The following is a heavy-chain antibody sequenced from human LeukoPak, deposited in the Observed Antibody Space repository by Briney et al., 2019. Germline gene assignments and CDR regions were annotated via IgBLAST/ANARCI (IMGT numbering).Heavy chain of an antibody. Sequence: PGGSLRLSCAASGFTFSDYYMSWIRQAPGKGLEWVSYISSSGSNIYYADSVKGRFTISRDNAKNSLYLQMNSLRDEDTALYYCARALGYCSGGSCYLDYWGQGRLVSVCS. CDR2: ISSSGSNI. V-gene: IGHV3-11*01. D-gene: IGHD2-15*01. CDR1: GFTFSDYY. J-gene: IGHJ4*02. CDR3: ARALGYCSGGSCYLDY.